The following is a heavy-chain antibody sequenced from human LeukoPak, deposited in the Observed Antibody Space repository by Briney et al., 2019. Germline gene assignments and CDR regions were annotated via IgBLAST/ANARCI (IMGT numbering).Heavy chain of an antibody. D-gene: IGHD2-15*01. J-gene: IGHJ4*02. CDR3: ARAPVTSCRGAFCYPFDI. Sequence: GGSLRLSCAASGFALSSYAMSWVRQAPGKGLEWVSATSSSDAGTYHAESVRGRFTISRDNSKNTLYLQMNSLRADDAAVYYCARAPVTSCRGAFCYPFDIWGQGTLVTVSS. CDR1: GFALSSYA. CDR2: TSSSDAGT. V-gene: IGHV3-23*01.